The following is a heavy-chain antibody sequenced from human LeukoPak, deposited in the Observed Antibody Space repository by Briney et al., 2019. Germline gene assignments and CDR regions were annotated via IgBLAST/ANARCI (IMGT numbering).Heavy chain of an antibody. D-gene: IGHD3-3*01. CDR1: GNTFTDYY. CDR3: ARAKFGVVIRFDP. Sequence: ASVKVSCKASGNTFTDYYMQWVRQAPGQGLEWMGWISPKSGGTKYVQSFQGRVTMTRDTSISTAYMELSRLRSDDTAVYYCARAKFGVVIRFDPWGQGTLVTVSS. V-gene: IGHV1-2*02. J-gene: IGHJ5*02. CDR2: ISPKSGGT.